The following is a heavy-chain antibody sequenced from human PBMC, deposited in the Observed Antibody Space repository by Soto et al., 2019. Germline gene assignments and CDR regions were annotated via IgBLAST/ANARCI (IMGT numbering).Heavy chain of an antibody. CDR1: GFNFNFYN. Sequence: EVQLVESGGGLVKPGGSLRLSCAASGFNFNFYNMNWVRQAPGKGLEWVSSISARSTYIDSAHSLKGRFTISRDNAKNSLFLQMNSLRGEDTAVYYCARDGAHGANPGVDQWGQGTLVTVST. D-gene: IGHD3-3*01. CDR2: ISARSTYI. CDR3: ARDGAHGANPGVDQ. V-gene: IGHV3-21*01. J-gene: IGHJ4*02.